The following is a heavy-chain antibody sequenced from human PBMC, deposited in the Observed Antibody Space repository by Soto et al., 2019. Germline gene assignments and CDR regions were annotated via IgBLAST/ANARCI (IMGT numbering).Heavy chain of an antibody. V-gene: IGHV1-69*12. D-gene: IGHD2-8*02. CDR2: IIPIFGTA. CDR1: GGTFSSYA. CDR3: XXXXGXXGYYYCMDV. J-gene: IGHJ6*02. Sequence: QVQLVQSGAEVKKPGSSVKVSCKASGGTFSSYAISWVRQAPGQGLEWMGGIIPIFGTANYAQKFQGRVTITADEXXXXXXXXLXXXXXXXXXXXYCXXXXGXXGYYYCMDVWGQGTTVTVSS.